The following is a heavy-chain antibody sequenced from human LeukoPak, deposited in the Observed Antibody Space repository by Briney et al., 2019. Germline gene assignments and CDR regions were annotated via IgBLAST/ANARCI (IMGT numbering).Heavy chain of an antibody. D-gene: IGHD3-22*01. J-gene: IGHJ4*02. CDR3: ARRNYYDSSAYYIFDY. V-gene: IGHV4-39*01. CDR2: IYYGGTT. CDR1: GGSIRSTNYF. Sequence: SETLSLTCSVSGGSIRSTNYFWGWIRQPPGEGLEWIGSIYYGGTTYYNPSLKSRVTISVDTSKNQFSLKLTSVTAADTAVCYCARRNYYDSSAYYIFDYWGQGTLVTVSS.